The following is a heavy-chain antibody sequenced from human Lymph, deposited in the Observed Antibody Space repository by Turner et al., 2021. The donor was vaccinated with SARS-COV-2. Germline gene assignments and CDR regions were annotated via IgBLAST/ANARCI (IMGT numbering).Heavy chain of an antibody. CDR2: IYSSEST. J-gene: IGHJ4*02. Sequence: QVQLQESGPGLVKPSETLSLTCTVSGGSVTSSSYYWGWIRQPPGKGLEWMGNIYSSESTYYNPSLKSRVTISVDTSKNQFSLKLSSVTAADTAVYYCARQGWLRGYFDYWSQGTLVNVSS. V-gene: IGHV4-39*01. CDR3: ARQGWLRGYFDY. CDR1: GGSVTSSSYY. D-gene: IGHD5-18*01.